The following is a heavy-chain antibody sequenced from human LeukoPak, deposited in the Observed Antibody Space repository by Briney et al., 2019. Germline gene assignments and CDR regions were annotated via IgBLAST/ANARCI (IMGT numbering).Heavy chain of an antibody. CDR3: AHGSGTVWDRQH. CDR1: GFTFSTHA. V-gene: IGHV3-30-3*01. D-gene: IGHD1-26*01. J-gene: IGHJ1*01. CDR2: MSYDGINK. Sequence: GGSLRLSCAASGFTFSTHAMHWVRQAPGKGLEWVAFMSYDGINKYYADSVKGRFTIPRDSSKNRLYLQMNHLRVDDTAVYYCAHGSGTVWDRQHWGQGTLVTVSS.